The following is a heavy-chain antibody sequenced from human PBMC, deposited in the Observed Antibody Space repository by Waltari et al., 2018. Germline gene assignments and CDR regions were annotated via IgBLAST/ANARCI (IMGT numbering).Heavy chain of an antibody. CDR3: ARVAVAGQDYYYGMDV. CDR1: GGTFSSYT. V-gene: IGHV1-69*02. CDR2: ISTILGIA. D-gene: IGHD6-19*01. J-gene: IGHJ6*02. Sequence: QVQLVQSGAEVKKPGSSVKVSCKASGGTFSSYTISWVRQAPGQGLEWMGRISTILGIANYAQKVQGRVTITADKSTSTAYMELSSLRSEDTAVYYCARVAVAGQDYYYGMDVWGQGTTVTVSS.